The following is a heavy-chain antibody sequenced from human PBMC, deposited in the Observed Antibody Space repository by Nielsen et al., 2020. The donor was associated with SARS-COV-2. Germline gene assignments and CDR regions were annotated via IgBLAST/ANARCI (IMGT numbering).Heavy chain of an antibody. Sequence: GESLKISCAASGFSFSSYEMTWVRQVPGKGLEWLSYISGTGNIVYYGDSVKGRFTISRDNAKNSVYLQMSSLRAEDTAVYYCARKGSLAYTRGWGFFDLWGRGTLVTVSS. CDR1: GFSFSSYE. V-gene: IGHV3-48*03. J-gene: IGHJ2*01. CDR2: ISGTGNIV. D-gene: IGHD6-19*01. CDR3: ARKGSLAYTRGWGFFDL.